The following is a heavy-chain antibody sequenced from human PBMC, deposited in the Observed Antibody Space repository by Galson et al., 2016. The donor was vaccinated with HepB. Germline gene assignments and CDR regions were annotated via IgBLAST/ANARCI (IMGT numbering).Heavy chain of an antibody. CDR1: GFTFGDYA. CDR3: TRDSNPFYYNFWSGYFLADY. D-gene: IGHD3-3*01. Sequence: SLRLSCAASGFTFGDYAMSWFRQAPGKGLEWVGFIRSKTYGGTTEYAASVRGRFTISRDDSKTIAYLQMNSLSTEDTAVYYCTRDSNPFYYNFWSGYFLADYWGQGTLVTVSS. J-gene: IGHJ4*02. V-gene: IGHV3-49*03. CDR2: IRSKTYGGTT.